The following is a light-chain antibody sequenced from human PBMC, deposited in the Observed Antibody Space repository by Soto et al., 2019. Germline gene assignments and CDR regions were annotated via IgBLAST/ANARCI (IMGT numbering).Light chain of an antibody. CDR3: MQALQPPFT. J-gene: IGKJ3*01. CDR2: LGS. Sequence: DIVMTQSPLSLTVTPGEPASISCRSSQSLLHSNGYNYLDRYLQKPGQSPQLLICLGSNRASGVPDRCRGSGSGTDFTLTISRVEAADVPVYYFMQALQPPFTFGPGTKVYIK. V-gene: IGKV2-28*01. CDR1: QSLLHSNGYNY.